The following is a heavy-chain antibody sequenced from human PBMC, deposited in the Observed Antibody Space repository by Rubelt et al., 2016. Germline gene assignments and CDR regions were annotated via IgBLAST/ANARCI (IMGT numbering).Heavy chain of an antibody. D-gene: IGHD1-14*01. CDR3: ARGGTSFDH. V-gene: IGHV3-66*01. J-gene: IGHJ4*02. CDR2: IYSGGST. Sequence: GGGLVQPGGSLRLSCAASGFTFGTYWMTWVRQPPGKGPEWVSVIYSGGSTYYADSMKGRFTISRDDSRNTLYLQMNSLRAEDTAVYHCARGGTSFDHWGQGTLVTVSS. CDR1: GFTFGTYW.